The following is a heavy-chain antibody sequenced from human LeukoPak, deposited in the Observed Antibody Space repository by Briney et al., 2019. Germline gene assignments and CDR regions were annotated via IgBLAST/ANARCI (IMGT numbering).Heavy chain of an antibody. Sequence: GGSLRLSCAASGFTFSSYGMHWVRQAPGKGLEWVAVIWYDGSNKYYADSVKGRFTISRGNSKNTLYLQMNSLRAEDTAVYYCARDNSRFGDGMDVWGKGTTVTVSS. V-gene: IGHV3-33*01. CDR2: IWYDGSNK. D-gene: IGHD3-10*01. CDR3: ARDNSRFGDGMDV. CDR1: GFTFSSYG. J-gene: IGHJ6*04.